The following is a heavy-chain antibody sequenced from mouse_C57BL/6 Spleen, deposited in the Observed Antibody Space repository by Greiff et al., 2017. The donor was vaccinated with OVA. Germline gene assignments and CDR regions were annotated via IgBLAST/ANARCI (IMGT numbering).Heavy chain of an antibody. CDR2: ISYDGSN. J-gene: IGHJ2*01. CDR3: AMEGVTTVALDY. V-gene: IGHV3-6*01. Sequence: EVQLQQSGPGLVKPSQSLSLTCSVTGYSITSGYYWNWLRQFPGNKLEWMGYISYDGSNNYNQSLKNRITITRDTFKNQFFLKLNSVTTEDTATYYCAMEGVTTVALDYWGQGTTLTVSS. CDR1: GYSITSGYY. D-gene: IGHD1-1*01.